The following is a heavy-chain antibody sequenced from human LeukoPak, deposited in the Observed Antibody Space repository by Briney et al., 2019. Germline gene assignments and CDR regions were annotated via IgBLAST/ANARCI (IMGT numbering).Heavy chain of an antibody. J-gene: IGHJ4*02. D-gene: IGHD3-22*01. Sequence: ASVKVSCKASGYTFTSYYMHWVRQAPGQGLEWMGIINPSGGSTSYAQKFQSRVTMTRDMATSTVYMELSRLRSDDTAVDYCARDSSGGLDYWGQGTLVTVSS. CDR3: ARDSSGGLDY. CDR2: INPSGGST. V-gene: IGHV1-46*03. CDR1: GYTFTSYY.